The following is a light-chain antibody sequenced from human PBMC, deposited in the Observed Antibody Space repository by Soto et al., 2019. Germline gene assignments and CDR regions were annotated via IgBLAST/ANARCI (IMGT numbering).Light chain of an antibody. CDR3: QQYGSARWT. V-gene: IGKV3-20*01. CDR1: QSVSSSY. CDR2: AAS. J-gene: IGKJ1*01. Sequence: EIVLTQSPGTLSLSPGERTTLSCRASQSVSSSYLAWYQQKPGQAPRLLIYAASSRATGIPVRFSGSGSGTDFTLTISRLEPEDFAVYYCQQYGSARWTFGQGTKVDIK.